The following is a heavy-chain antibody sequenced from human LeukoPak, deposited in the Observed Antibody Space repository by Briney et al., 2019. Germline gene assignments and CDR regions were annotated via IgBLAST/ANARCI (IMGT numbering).Heavy chain of an antibody. CDR1: GFTFSSHA. Sequence: GGSLRLSCAASGFTFSSHAMTWVRQAPGKGLEWVSGISGSSGITYHADSVKGRFTISRDTSKNTLYLQMNSLRAEDTAVYYCAKSSPPPLRYWGQGTLVTVSS. J-gene: IGHJ4*02. V-gene: IGHV3-23*01. CDR3: AKSSPPPLRY. CDR2: ISGSSGIT.